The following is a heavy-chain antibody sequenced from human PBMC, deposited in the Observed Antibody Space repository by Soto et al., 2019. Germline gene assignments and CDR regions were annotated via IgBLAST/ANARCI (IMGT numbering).Heavy chain of an antibody. Sequence: QVQLVQSGAEVKKPGASVKVSCKASGYTFTNYGISWVRQAPGQGLEWMGWISAYNGNTNYAQKLQGRVTITTDTSTSTAYMELRSLRSDDTAVYYCASYHLNSYCDGIDVWGQGTTVTVSS. CDR1: GYTFTNYG. J-gene: IGHJ6*02. CDR3: ASYHLNSYCDGIDV. CDR2: ISAYNGNT. V-gene: IGHV1-18*01.